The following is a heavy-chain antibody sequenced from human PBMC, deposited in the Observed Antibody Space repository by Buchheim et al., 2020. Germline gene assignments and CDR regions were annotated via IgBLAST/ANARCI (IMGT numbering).Heavy chain of an antibody. CDR1: GYYFSNSA. V-gene: IGHV1-3*01. J-gene: IGHJ4*02. CDR2: MHAVNGDT. CDR3: ARDYAPTTVGAMFDQ. Sequence: QVQLVQSGAEVKRPGASVRVSCKASGYYFSNSAMHWVRQAPGQRLEWMGWMHAVNGDTRYSQKFQGRVTITRDTSASTVYMELSSLRSEDTAVYYCARDYAPTTVGAMFDQWGQGTL. D-gene: IGHD1-26*01.